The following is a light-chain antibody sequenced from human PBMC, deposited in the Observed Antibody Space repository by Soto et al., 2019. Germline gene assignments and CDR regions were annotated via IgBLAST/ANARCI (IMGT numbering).Light chain of an antibody. J-gene: IGKJ5*01. CDR1: QIINSY. CDR2: AAS. V-gene: IGKV1-6*01. Sequence: IQMTQSPSSLSASVGDRVSITCLTSQIINSYLAWYQQKPGRAPNLVIYAASTLQTGVPSRFSGSGSGSAFSLTITSLQPEDFATYYCLQDYSSPITFGQGTRLEI. CDR3: LQDYSSPIT.